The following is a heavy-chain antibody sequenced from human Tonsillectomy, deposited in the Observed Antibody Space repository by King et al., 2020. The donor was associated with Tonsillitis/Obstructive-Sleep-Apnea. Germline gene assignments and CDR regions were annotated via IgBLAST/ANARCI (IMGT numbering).Heavy chain of an antibody. D-gene: IGHD4-11*01. V-gene: IGHV4-31*01. CDR3: ARAIGSNYGNYYYYYMDV. Sequence: QLQESGPGLVKPSQTLSLTCTVSGGSISSGSYYWSWIRQHPGKGLEWIGYIYYSGSTYRNPSLKSLVTISLYTSKNQFSLKLSSVTAADTAVYYCARAIGSNYGNYYYYYMDVWGKGTTVTVSS. J-gene: IGHJ6*03. CDR1: GGSISSGSYY. CDR2: IYYSGST.